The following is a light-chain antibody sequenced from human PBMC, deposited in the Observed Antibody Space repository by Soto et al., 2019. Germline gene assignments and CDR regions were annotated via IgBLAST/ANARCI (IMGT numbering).Light chain of an antibody. J-gene: IGKJ1*01. CDR3: QQYNNWLLWT. CDR1: QSVSSN. V-gene: IGKV3-15*01. CDR2: GAS. Sequence: EIVMTQSPATLSVSPGERATLSCRASQSVSSNLAWYQHKPGQAPRLLIYGASTRATGIPARFSGSGSGTEFTLTISSLQSEDFAVYYCQQYNNWLLWTFGQGTKVEIK.